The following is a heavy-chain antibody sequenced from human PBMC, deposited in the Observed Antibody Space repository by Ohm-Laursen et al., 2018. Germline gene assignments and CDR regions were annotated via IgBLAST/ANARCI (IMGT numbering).Heavy chain of an antibody. D-gene: IGHD3-22*01. CDR2: MNPNSGNT. Sequence: ASVKVSCKASGYTFTSYDINWVRQATGQGLEWMGWMNPNSGNTGYAQKFQGRVTMTRNTSISTAYMELSSLRSEDTAVYYCARELAYYDSSGLDAFDIWGQGTMVTVSS. J-gene: IGHJ3*02. CDR3: ARELAYYDSSGLDAFDI. V-gene: IGHV1-8*01. CDR1: GYTFTSYD.